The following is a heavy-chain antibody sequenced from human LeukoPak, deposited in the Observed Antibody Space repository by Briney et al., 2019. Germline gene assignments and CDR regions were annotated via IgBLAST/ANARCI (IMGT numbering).Heavy chain of an antibody. J-gene: IGHJ4*02. D-gene: IGHD4-17*01. Sequence: PGGSLRLSCAASGFSFISYGMHWVRQAPGKGLEWVGVISDDGRSKDYADSVKGRFTISRDNSKDTLYLQMNGLRDEDTAVYYYAKRPSDYGDYVSYFDFWGQGTLVTVSS. CDR1: GFSFISYG. CDR2: ISDDGRSK. V-gene: IGHV3-30*18. CDR3: AKRPSDYGDYVSYFDF.